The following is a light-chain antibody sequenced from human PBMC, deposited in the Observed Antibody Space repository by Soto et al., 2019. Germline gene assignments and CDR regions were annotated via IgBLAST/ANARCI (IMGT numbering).Light chain of an antibody. Sequence: DIPMTQSPSTLSASVGDRVTITCRASQSISTWLAWYQQKPGKAPNLLIYDASTLESGVPSRFSGSGSGTEFTLIITSLQPYDFATYYCLQYATFWTFAHGTKVAI. CDR2: DAS. CDR3: LQYATFWT. CDR1: QSISTW. V-gene: IGKV1-5*01. J-gene: IGKJ1*01.